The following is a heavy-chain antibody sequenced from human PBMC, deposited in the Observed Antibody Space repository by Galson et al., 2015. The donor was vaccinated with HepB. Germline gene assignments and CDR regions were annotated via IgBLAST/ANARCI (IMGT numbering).Heavy chain of an antibody. D-gene: IGHD3-22*01. J-gene: IGHJ1*01. Sequence: SVKVSCKASGYTFTSYGISWVRQAPGQGLEWMGWISAYNGNTNYAQKLQGRVTMTTDTSTSTAYMELRSLRSDDTAVYYCARDSSGYYLEYFQHWGQGTLVTVSS. V-gene: IGHV1-18*04. CDR3: ARDSSGYYLEYFQH. CDR1: GYTFTSYG. CDR2: ISAYNGNT.